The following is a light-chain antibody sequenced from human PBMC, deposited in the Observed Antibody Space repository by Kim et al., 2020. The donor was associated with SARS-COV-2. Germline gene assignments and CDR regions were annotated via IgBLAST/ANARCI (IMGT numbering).Light chain of an antibody. CDR3: QSADKSGTWV. CDR2: KDS. CDR1: ALPKQY. V-gene: IGLV3-25*03. Sequence: SYELTQPPSVSVSPGQTARITCSGDALPKQYTSWYQQKPGQAPVLVINKDSERPSGIPERFSGSSSGTTVTLTISGVQAEDEADYYCQSADKSGTWVFGG. J-gene: IGLJ3*02.